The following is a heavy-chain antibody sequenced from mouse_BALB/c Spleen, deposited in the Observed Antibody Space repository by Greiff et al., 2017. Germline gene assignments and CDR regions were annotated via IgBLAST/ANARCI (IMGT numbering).Heavy chain of an antibody. V-gene: IGHV5-17*02. CDR3: ARSLYLRYYAMDY. J-gene: IGHJ4*01. D-gene: IGHD1-1*01. CDR2: ISSGSSTI. CDR1: GFTFSSFG. Sequence: EVQVVESGGGLVQPGGSRKLSCAASGFTFSSFGMHWVRQAPEKGLEWVAYISSGSSTIYYADTVKGRFTISRDNPKNTLFLQMTSLRSEDTAMYYCARSLYLRYYAMDYWGQGTSVTVSS.